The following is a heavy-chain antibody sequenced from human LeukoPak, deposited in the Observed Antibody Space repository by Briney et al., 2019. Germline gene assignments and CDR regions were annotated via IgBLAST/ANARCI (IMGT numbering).Heavy chain of an antibody. Sequence: SVKASCKASGGTFSSYAISWVRQAPGQGLEWMGGIIPIFGTANYAQKFQGRVTITADESTSTAYMELSSLRPEDTAVYYCARGGYYDILTGYYGQYYFDYWGQGTLVTVSS. CDR3: ARGGYYDILTGYYGQYYFDY. CDR2: IIPIFGTA. CDR1: GGTFSSYA. V-gene: IGHV1-69*13. J-gene: IGHJ4*02. D-gene: IGHD3-9*01.